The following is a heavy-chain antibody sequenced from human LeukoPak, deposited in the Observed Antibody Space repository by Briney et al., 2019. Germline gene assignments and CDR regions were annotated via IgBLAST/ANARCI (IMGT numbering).Heavy chain of an antibody. Sequence: PSETLSLTCTVSGGSISSDAYYWSWIRQHPGKGLEWIGYIYYSGSTYYNPSLKSRVTISVDTSKNQFSLKLSSVTAADTAVYYCARRGYSYGSEFDYWGQGTLVAVSS. CDR1: GGSISSDAYY. CDR3: ARRGYSYGSEFDY. D-gene: IGHD5-18*01. V-gene: IGHV4-31*03. CDR2: IYYSGST. J-gene: IGHJ4*02.